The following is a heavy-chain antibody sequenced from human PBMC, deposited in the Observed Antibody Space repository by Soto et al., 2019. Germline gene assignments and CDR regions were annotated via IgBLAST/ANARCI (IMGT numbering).Heavy chain of an antibody. CDR2: ISVRVSST. D-gene: IGHD2-21*02. Sequence: EVQLLESGGGLVQPGGSLRLSCAASGFTFSSYAMNWVRQAPGKGLEWVSAISVRVSSTYYADSVKGRFTTSRDNSKNTLYLQMNSLRAEDTAIYYCAKVLRYCGGDSCPPPVYWGQGTLVTVSS. V-gene: IGHV3-23*01. CDR1: GFTFSSYA. J-gene: IGHJ4*02. CDR3: AKVLRYCGGDSCPPPVY.